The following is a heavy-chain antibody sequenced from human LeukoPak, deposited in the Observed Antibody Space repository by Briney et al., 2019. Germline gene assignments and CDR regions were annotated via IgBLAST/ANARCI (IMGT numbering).Heavy chain of an antibody. J-gene: IGHJ4*02. CDR1: GLTFNNAW. V-gene: IGHV3-15*01. Sequence: GGSLRLSCAASGLTFNNAWMTWVRQAPGKGLEWLGRIKSKTDGGTTVYAAPVKGRFTISRDDSKNTLYLQMNSLKTEDTAVYYCTRGAWLRYYFDYWGQGTLVTVSS. CDR3: TRGAWLRYYFDY. D-gene: IGHD5-24*01. CDR2: IKSKTDGGTT.